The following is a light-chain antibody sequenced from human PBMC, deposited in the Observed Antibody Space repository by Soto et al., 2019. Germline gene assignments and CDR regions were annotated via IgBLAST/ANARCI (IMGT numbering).Light chain of an antibody. Sequence: QSALTPPPSASGSAGQSVTISCTGTNSDIGAYKYVSWYQQQPGTAPKLIIYEANKRPSGVPERFSGSKSGNTASLTVSGLQADDEADYYCNSYAGSTVIFGGGTKLTVL. CDR3: NSYAGSTVI. V-gene: IGLV2-8*01. J-gene: IGLJ2*01. CDR2: EAN. CDR1: NSDIGAYKY.